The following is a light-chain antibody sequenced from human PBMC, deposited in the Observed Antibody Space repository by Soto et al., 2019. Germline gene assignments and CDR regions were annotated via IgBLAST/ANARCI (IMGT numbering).Light chain of an antibody. CDR1: RTDGDGHDY. CDR2: DVY. Sequence: QSVLTQPASVSGSPGQSITISCIGVRTDGDGHDYVSWYQQRPGQAPQLIIYDVYNRPSGVSDRFSGSKSGNTASLVISGLQAEDEADYFCTSYTALSPFYVFGAGTKVTV. V-gene: IGLV2-14*03. CDR3: TSYTALSPFYV. J-gene: IGLJ1*01.